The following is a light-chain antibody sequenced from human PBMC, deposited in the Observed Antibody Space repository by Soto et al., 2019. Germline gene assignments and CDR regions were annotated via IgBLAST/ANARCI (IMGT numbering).Light chain of an antibody. CDR1: QAVSTW. J-gene: IGKJ4*01. V-gene: IGKV1-12*01. CDR3: QQDASFPRT. Sequence: IHMTQSPSSVSASVGDTATITGRASQAVSTWLAWYHQKQGRAPKLLIYAASTLQSGVPSRFRGSGSGADFTLTIRRLQPEDFETYYCQQDASFPRTFGGGTKVDIK. CDR2: AAS.